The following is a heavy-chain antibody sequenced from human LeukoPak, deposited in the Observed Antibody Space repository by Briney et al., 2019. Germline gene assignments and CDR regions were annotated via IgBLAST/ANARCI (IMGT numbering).Heavy chain of an antibody. V-gene: IGHV4-4*07. D-gene: IGHD3-10*01. J-gene: IGHJ5*02. CDR1: GGSISSYY. CDR2: IYPSGGT. Sequence: SETLSLTCTVSGGSISSYYSTWIRQPAGNRLEWTARIYPSGGTNYNPSLKSRVTMSVDTSKNQFSLKLSSVTAADTAVYYCARLISMVRGVTVDDWFDPWGQGTLVTVSS. CDR3: ARLISMVRGVTVDDWFDP.